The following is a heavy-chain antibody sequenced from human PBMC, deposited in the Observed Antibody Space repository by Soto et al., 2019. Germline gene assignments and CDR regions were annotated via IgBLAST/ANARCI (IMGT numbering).Heavy chain of an antibody. CDR2: ISAYNGTT. Sequence: ASVKVSCKASGYTFTSYGISWVRQAPGQGLEWMGWISAYNGTTHYAQKFQGRVTVTADESTSTAHMELSSLRSEDTAVYHCARGLYYYDSSGYSDAFDIWGQGTMVTVSS. V-gene: IGHV1-18*04. CDR1: GYTFTSYG. D-gene: IGHD3-22*01. CDR3: ARGLYYYDSSGYSDAFDI. J-gene: IGHJ3*02.